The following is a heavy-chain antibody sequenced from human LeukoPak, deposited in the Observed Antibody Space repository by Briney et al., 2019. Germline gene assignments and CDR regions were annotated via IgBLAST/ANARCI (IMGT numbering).Heavy chain of an antibody. J-gene: IGHJ4*01. V-gene: IGHV3-73*01. D-gene: IGHD5-18*01. CDR3: STDLAAMVRAIDY. CDR1: EFTFSASA. Sequence: GGSLKLSCAASEFTFSASAMHWVRQASGKGLEWVGRIRSKANSYATAYAASVKGRFTISRDDSENTAYLQVNSLKTEDTAVYYCSTDLAAMVRAIDYWGHGTLVTVSS. CDR2: IRSKANSYAT.